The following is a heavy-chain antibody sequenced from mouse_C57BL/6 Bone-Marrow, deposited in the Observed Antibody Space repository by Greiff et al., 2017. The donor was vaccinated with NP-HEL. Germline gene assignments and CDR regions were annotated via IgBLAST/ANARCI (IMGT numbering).Heavy chain of an antibody. CDR3: AREGCYGGGAMDY. V-gene: IGHV5-16*01. J-gene: IGHJ4*01. CDR2: INYDGSST. Sequence: EVQVVESEGGLVQPGSSMKLSCTASGFTFSDYYMAWVRQVPEKGLEWVANINYDGSSTYYLDSLKSRFIISRDNAKNILYLQMSSRKSEDTATYYCAREGCYGGGAMDYWGQGTSVTVSS. CDR1: GFTFSDYY. D-gene: IGHD1-1*01.